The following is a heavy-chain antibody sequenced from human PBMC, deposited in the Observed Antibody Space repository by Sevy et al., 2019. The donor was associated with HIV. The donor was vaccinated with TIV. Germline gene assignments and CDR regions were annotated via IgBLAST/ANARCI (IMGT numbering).Heavy chain of an antibody. CDR3: ARDAGYSTDWYPSDY. CDR1: EFMFSTYA. CDR2: ISYDGSRH. Sequence: GGSLRLSCAASEFMFSTYAMHWVRQAPGKGLEWVAVISYDGSRHYYADSAKGRFTISRDNSKNTLFLQMNSLRLEDTAFYYCARDAGYSTDWYPSDYWGQGTLVTVSS. J-gene: IGHJ4*02. V-gene: IGHV3-30-3*01. D-gene: IGHD6-19*01.